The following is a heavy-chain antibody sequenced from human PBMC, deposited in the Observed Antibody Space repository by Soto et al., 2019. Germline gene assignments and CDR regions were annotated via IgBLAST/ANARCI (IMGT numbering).Heavy chain of an antibody. Sequence: KASETLSLTCTVSGGSISSGDYYWSWIRQPPGKGLEWIGYIYYSGSTYYNPSLKSRVTISVDTSKNQFSLKLSSVTAADTAVYYCARDVLDSENYYYYGMDVWGQGTTVTVSS. CDR3: ARDVLDSENYYYYGMDV. CDR2: IYYSGST. D-gene: IGHD3-3*01. J-gene: IGHJ6*02. CDR1: GGSISSGDYY. V-gene: IGHV4-30-4*01.